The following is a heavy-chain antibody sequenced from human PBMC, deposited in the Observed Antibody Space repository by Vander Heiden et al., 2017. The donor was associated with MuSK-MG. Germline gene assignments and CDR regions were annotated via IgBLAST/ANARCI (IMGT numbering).Heavy chain of an antibody. V-gene: IGHV2-5*02. CDR2: IYWDDDK. Sequence: QITLKESGPTLVKPTQTLTLTCTFSGLSLCSSGVGVGWICQPPGQALEWLALIYWDDDKRYSPSLQSRLTITKDTSRSQVVLTMANLDPLDTATYYCAHGPGYSSSWHSFDYWGQGSLVTVSS. D-gene: IGHD6-13*01. CDR1: GLSLCSSGVG. J-gene: IGHJ4*02. CDR3: AHGPGYSSSWHSFDY.